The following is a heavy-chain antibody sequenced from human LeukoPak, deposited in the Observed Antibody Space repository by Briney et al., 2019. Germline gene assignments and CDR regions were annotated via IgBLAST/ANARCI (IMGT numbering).Heavy chain of an antibody. J-gene: IGHJ4*02. D-gene: IGHD6-6*01. CDR2: ISPTGSTT. CDR1: GFSFSGHW. CDR3: ARGPNSNWSGLDF. V-gene: IGHV3-74*01. Sequence: GGSLRLSCTASGFSFSGHWMHWARQLPGKGLVWVSRISPTGSTTSYADSVKGRLTVSRDNAKNTLYLQVNNLRAEDTAVYYCARGPNSNWSGLDFWGQGTLLTVSS.